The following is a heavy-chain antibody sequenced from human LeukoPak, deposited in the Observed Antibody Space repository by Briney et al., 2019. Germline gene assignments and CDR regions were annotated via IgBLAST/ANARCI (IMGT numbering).Heavy chain of an antibody. V-gene: IGHV4-61*01. J-gene: IGHJ6*03. Sequence: SETLSLTCTVSGGSVSSSNYYWSWIRQPPGKGLEWIGYIYYSGSTNYNPSLKSRVTISVDTSKNQFSLKLSSVTAADTAVYYCARVPRSYYYYYYMDVWGKGTTVTVSS. CDR1: GGSVSSSNYY. CDR3: ARVPRSYYYYYYMDV. CDR2: IYYSGST.